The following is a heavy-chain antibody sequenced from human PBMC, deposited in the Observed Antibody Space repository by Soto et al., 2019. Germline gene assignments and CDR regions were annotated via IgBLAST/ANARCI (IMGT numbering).Heavy chain of an antibody. D-gene: IGHD2-2*02. CDR3: ARDCSSTRCYTRSGMDV. J-gene: IGHJ6*02. Sequence: QVQLVQSGAEVKKPGSSVKVSCKASGGTFSSYAISWVRQAPGQGLEWMGGIIPIFGTANYAQKFQGRVTITADESTSKAYMELSSLRSEDTAVYYCARDCSSTRCYTRSGMDVWGQGTTVTVSS. CDR2: IIPIFGTA. V-gene: IGHV1-69*01. CDR1: GGTFSSYA.